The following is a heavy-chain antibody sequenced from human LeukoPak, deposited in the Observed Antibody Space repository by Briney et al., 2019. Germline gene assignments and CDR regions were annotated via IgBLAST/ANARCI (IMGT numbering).Heavy chain of an antibody. V-gene: IGHV1-18*01. J-gene: IGHJ6*02. D-gene: IGHD3-3*01. CDR2: ISAYNGNT. CDR1: GYTFTSYG. Sequence: ASVKVSCKASGYTFTSYGISWVRQAPGQGLEWMGWISAYNGNTNYAQKLQGRVTMTTDTSTSTAYMELRSLRSDDTAVYYCARCPDDFWSGYNYGMDLWGQGTTVTVSS. CDR3: ARCPDDFWSGYNYGMDL.